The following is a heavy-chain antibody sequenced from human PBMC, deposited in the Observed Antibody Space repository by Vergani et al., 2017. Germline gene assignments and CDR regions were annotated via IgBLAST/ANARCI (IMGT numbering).Heavy chain of an antibody. CDR2: INHSGST. D-gene: IGHD5-18*01. V-gene: IGHV4-34*01. J-gene: IGHJ6*03. CDR3: ARYGYSYGYGRVYYYMDV. Sequence: QVQLQQWGAGLLKPSETLSLTCAVYGGSFSGYYWSWIRQPPGKGLEWIGEINHSGSTNYNPSLKSRVTISVDTSKNQFSLKLSSVTAADTAVYYCARYGYSYGYGRVYYYMDVWGKGTTVTVSS. CDR1: GGSFSGYY.